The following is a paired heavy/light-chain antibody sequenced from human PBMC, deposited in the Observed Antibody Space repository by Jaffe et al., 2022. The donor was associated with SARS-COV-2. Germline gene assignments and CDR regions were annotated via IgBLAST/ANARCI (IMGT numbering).Heavy chain of an antibody. CDR3: ATGWEYSRGYYPLTY. CDR1: GFTFSTYW. CDR2: IKQDGSER. Sequence: EVQLVDSGGGLVQPGGSLRLSCAASGFTFSTYWMTWVRQAPGKGLEWVANIKQDGSERNYVDSVKGRFTISRDNARESLYLQMNSLRAEDTAVYYCATGWEYSRGYYPLTYWGQGTLVTVSS. J-gene: IGHJ4*02. V-gene: IGHV3-7*01. D-gene: IGHD3-22*01.
Light chain of an antibody. V-gene: IGLV3-1*01. J-gene: IGLJ2*01. CDR1: KLGNKF. Sequence: SYELTQPPSVSVSPGQTASITCSGDKLGNKFVFWYQQKSGQSPVLVIYQDAKRPSGIPERFSGSNSGNTATLTISGTQTIDEADYYCQAWDSSTVVFGGGTSLTVL. CDR2: QDA. CDR3: QAWDSSTVV.